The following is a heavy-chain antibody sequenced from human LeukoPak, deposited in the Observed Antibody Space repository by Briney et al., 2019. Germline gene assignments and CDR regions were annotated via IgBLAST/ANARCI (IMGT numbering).Heavy chain of an antibody. D-gene: IGHD3-22*01. CDR3: ARETYYYDSRVFDY. J-gene: IGHJ4*02. CDR2: IYYSGST. CDR1: GGSISSSSYY. V-gene: IGHV4-39*07. Sequence: PSETLSLTCTVSGGSISSSSYYWGWIRQPPGKGLEWIGSIYYSGSTYYNPSLKSRVTISVDTSKNQFSLKLSSVTAADTAVYYCARETYYYDSRVFDYWGQGTLVTVSS.